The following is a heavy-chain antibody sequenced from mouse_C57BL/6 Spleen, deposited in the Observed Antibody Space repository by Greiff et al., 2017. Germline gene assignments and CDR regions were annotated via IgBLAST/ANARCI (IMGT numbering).Heavy chain of an antibody. V-gene: IGHV5-4*01. CDR2: ISDGGSYT. CDR1: GFTFSSYA. Sequence: EVMLVESGGGLVKPGGSLKLSCAASGFTFSSYAMSWVRHTPEKRLEWVATISDGGSYTYYPDNVKGRFTISRDNAKNNLYLQMSHLKSEDTAMYYCARERGDGYLYYFDYWGQGTTLTVSS. CDR3: ARERGDGYLYYFDY. D-gene: IGHD2-3*01. J-gene: IGHJ2*01.